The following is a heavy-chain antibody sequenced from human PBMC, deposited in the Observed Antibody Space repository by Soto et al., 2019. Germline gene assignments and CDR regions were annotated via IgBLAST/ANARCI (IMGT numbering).Heavy chain of an antibody. V-gene: IGHV3-21*01. CDR3: AKLGTRYFDY. CDR1: GFTFRSYS. D-gene: IGHD7-27*01. Sequence: PGGSLRLSCIASGFTFRSYSMTWVRQAPGKGLEWVSSIRSGNNYTSYADSVKGRFTISRDNAKNTLYLQMNSLRAEDTAVYYCAKLGTRYFDYWGQGTLVTVSS. CDR2: IRSGNNYT. J-gene: IGHJ4*02.